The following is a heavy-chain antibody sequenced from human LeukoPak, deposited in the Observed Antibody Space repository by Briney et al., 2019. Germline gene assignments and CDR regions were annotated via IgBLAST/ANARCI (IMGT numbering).Heavy chain of an antibody. CDR3: AKSRPAAPRYYYYGMDV. CDR2: VKKDASEK. J-gene: IGHJ6*02. Sequence: GGSLRLSCAASGFTFSNNWMAWVRQAPGKGLEWVASVKKDASEKYYVDSVKGRFTISRDNAKNSLYLQMNSLRAEDTALYYCAKSRPAAPRYYYYGMDVWGQGTTVTVSS. CDR1: GFTFSNNW. V-gene: IGHV3-7*03. D-gene: IGHD2-2*01.